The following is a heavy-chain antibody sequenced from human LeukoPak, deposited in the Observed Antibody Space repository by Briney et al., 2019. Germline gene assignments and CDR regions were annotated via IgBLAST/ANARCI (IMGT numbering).Heavy chain of an antibody. CDR2: IYYSGST. CDR3: ARDIRHYDSSEDRFDP. J-gene: IGHJ5*02. CDR1: GGSISSYY. Sequence: PETLSLTCTVSGGSISSYYWSWIRQPPGEGLEWIGYIYYSGSTNYNPSLKSRVTISVDTSKNQFSLKLSSVTAADTAVYYCARDIRHYDSSEDRFDPWGQGTLVTVSS. V-gene: IGHV4-59*01. D-gene: IGHD3-22*01.